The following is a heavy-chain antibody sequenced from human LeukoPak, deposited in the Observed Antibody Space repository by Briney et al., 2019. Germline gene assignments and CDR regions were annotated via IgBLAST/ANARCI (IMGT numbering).Heavy chain of an antibody. CDR3: ARDLYGSGSYSHFDF. D-gene: IGHD3-10*01. V-gene: IGHV3-11*01. J-gene: IGHJ4*02. CDR1: GFTFSDYY. Sequence: PGGSLRLSCAASGFTFSDYYMSWIRQAPGKGLEWVSYISSSGSTIYYADSVKGRFTISRDNAKNSLYLQMNSLTAEDTAVYYCARDLYGSGSYSHFDFWGQGTLVTVSS. CDR2: ISSSGSTI.